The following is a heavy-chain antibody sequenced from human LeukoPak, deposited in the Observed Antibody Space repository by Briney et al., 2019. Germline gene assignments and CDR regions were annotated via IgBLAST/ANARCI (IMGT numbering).Heavy chain of an antibody. CDR2: ISSSGANT. D-gene: IGHD3-10*01. CDR3: ANGFYYPSYYFNY. CDR1: GFTFINYA. Sequence: GRSLRLSCAASGFTFINYAMIWVRQAPGKGLEWVSTISSSGANTHYADSVKGRFTVSRDNSKNTVSLQMNSLRAEDTAIYYCANGFYYPSYYFNYWGQGTLVTVAS. J-gene: IGHJ4*02. V-gene: IGHV3-23*01.